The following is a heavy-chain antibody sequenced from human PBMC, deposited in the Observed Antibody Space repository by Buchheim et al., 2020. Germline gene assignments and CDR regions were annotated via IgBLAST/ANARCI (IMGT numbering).Heavy chain of an antibody. CDR2: INSDGSST. D-gene: IGHD2-15*01. Sequence: EVQLVESGGGLVQPGGSLRLSCAASGFAFSSYWMHWVRQAPGKGLVWVSRINSDGSSTSNADSVKGRSTISRDSAKNTLYLQMNSLRAEDTAVYYCVRDRRCGGGSCLFGMDVWGQGTT. J-gene: IGHJ6*02. CDR1: GFAFSSYW. CDR3: VRDRRCGGGSCLFGMDV. V-gene: IGHV3-74*01.